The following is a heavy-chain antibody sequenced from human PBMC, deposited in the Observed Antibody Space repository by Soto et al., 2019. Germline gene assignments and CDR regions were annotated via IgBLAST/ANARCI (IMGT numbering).Heavy chain of an antibody. J-gene: IGHJ6*02. CDR2: SYYSGST. CDR1: GGSISSYY. V-gene: IGHV4-59*08. D-gene: IGHD6-19*01. Sequence: QVQLQESGPGLVKPSETLSLTCTVSGGSISSYYWSWIRQPPGKGLEWIGYSYYSGSTNYHPSLKSRVTISVDTSKNQFALKLSSVTAADMAVYYCARHGDKGWDEWLVLGNYGMDVWGQGTTVTVSS. CDR3: ARHGDKGWDEWLVLGNYGMDV.